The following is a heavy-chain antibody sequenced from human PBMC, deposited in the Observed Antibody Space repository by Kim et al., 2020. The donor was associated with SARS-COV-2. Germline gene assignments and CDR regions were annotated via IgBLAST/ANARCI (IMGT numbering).Heavy chain of an antibody. V-gene: IGHV3-11*01. CDR3: ARGVDYCGGDCYWSGWFDP. Sequence: GGSLRLSCAASGFTFSDYYMSWIRQAPGKGLEWVSYISSSGSTIYYADSVKGRFTISRDNAKNSLYLQMNSLRAEDTAVYYCARGVDYCGGDCYWSGWFDPWGQGTLVTVSS. CDR1: GFTFSDYY. CDR2: ISSSGSTI. J-gene: IGHJ5*02. D-gene: IGHD2-21*02.